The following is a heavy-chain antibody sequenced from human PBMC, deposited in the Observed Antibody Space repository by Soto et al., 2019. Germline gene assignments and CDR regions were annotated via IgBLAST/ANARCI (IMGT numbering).Heavy chain of an antibody. J-gene: IGHJ3*02. CDR2: IWYDGSNK. Sequence: GGSLRLSCAASGFTFSSYGMHWVRQAPGKGLEWVAVIWYDGSNKYYADSVKGRFTISTDNSKNTLYLQMNSLRAEDTAVYYCARSLRGQNAFDIWGQGTMVTVSS. D-gene: IGHD3-16*01. CDR3: ARSLRGQNAFDI. CDR1: GFTFSSYG. V-gene: IGHV3-33*01.